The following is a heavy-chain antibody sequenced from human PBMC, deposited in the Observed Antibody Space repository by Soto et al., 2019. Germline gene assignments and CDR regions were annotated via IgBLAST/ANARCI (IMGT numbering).Heavy chain of an antibody. CDR3: ARGGIAARRDYYYYYGMDV. Sequence: GASVKVSCKASGGTFSSYAISWVRQAPGQGLEWMGGIIPIFGTATYAQKFQGRVTITADESTSTAYMELSSLRSEDTAVYYCARGGIAARRDYYYYYGMDVWGQGTTVTSP. V-gene: IGHV1-69*13. CDR2: IIPIFGTA. CDR1: GGTFSSYA. D-gene: IGHD6-6*01. J-gene: IGHJ6*02.